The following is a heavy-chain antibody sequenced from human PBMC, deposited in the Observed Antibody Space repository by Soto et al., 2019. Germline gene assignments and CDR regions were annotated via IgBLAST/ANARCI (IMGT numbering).Heavy chain of an antibody. J-gene: IGHJ6*02. CDR1: GFSFGASW. D-gene: IGHD3-22*01. CDR2: IKQDGSEK. CDR3: ARALGYYYDSSGYYYPGMDV. Sequence: PGGSLRLSCAASGFSFGASWMAWVRQAPGKGLEWVANIKQDGSEKYYVDSVKGRFTISRDNAKNSLYLQMNSLRAEDTAVYYCARALGYYYDSSGYYYPGMDVWGQGTTVTVSS. V-gene: IGHV3-7*05.